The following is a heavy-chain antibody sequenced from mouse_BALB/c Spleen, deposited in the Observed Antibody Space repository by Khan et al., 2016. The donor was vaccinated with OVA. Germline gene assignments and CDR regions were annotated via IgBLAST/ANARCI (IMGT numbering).Heavy chain of an antibody. CDR2: ISSYYGDA. Sequence: QVQLQQSGAELVRPGVSVKISCKGSAYTFTDYAMHWVKQSHAKSLEWIGVISSYYGDATYNQKFKGKATMTVDKSSSTAYMELDRLTSEDSAICYCARGSGKSRFAYWGQGTLVSVSA. J-gene: IGHJ3*01. V-gene: IGHV1S137*01. CDR1: AYTFTDYA. D-gene: IGHD1-3*01. CDR3: ARGSGKSRFAY.